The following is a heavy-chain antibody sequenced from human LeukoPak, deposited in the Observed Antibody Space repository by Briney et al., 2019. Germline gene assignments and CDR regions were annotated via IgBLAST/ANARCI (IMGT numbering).Heavy chain of an antibody. CDR3: ARDPIGTPLDY. CDR1: GGSISSYY. Sequence: SETLSLTCTVSGGSISSYYWSWIRQPPGKGLEWIGYIYYSGSTNYNPSLKSRVTISVDTSKNQFSLKLSSVTAADTAVYYCARDPIGTPLDYWGQGTLVTVSS. D-gene: IGHD1-7*01. CDR2: IYYSGST. J-gene: IGHJ4*02. V-gene: IGHV4-59*01.